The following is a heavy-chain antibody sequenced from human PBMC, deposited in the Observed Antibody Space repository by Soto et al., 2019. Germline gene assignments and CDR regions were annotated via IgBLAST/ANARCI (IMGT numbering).Heavy chain of an antibody. CDR1: GGSISSSSYY. Sequence: SETLSLTCTVSGGSISSSSYYWGWIRQPPGKGLEWIGSIYYSGSTYYNPSLKSRVTISVDTSKNQFSLKLSSVTAADTAVYYCARLVHRGWFDPWGQGTLVTVSS. V-gene: IGHV4-39*01. CDR3: ARLVHRGWFDP. CDR2: IYYSGST. D-gene: IGHD2-2*01. J-gene: IGHJ5*02.